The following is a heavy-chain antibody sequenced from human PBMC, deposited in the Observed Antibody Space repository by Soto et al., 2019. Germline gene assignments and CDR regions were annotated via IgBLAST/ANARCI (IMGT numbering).Heavy chain of an antibody. V-gene: IGHV1-69*02. CDR3: ASGTSAGRTHGYCYYYYMDV. D-gene: IGHD1-26*01. CDR1: GGTFSSYT. CDR2: IIPILGIA. J-gene: IGHJ6*03. Sequence: ASVKVSCKASGGTFSSYTISWVRQAPGQGLEWMGRIIPILGIANYAQKFQGRVTITADKSTSTAYMELSSLRSEDTAVYYCASGTSAGRTHGYCYYYYMDVWGKGTTVTVSS.